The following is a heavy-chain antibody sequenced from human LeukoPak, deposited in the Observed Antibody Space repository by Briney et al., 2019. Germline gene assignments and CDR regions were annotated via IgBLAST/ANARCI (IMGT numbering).Heavy chain of an antibody. J-gene: IGHJ4*02. V-gene: IGHV4-38-2*02. D-gene: IGHD5-24*01. CDR2: IYHSGST. CDR3: ARERVGDGYNFNY. Sequence: PSETLSFTCTVSGYSISSGYYWGWIRQPPGKGLEWIGSIYHSGSTYYNPSLKSRVTISVDTFKNQFSLKLSSVTAADTAVYYCARERVGDGYNFNYWGQGTLVTVSS. CDR1: GYSISSGYY.